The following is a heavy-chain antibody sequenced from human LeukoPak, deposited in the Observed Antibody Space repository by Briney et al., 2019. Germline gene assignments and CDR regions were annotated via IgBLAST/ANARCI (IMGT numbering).Heavy chain of an antibody. CDR2: ITKSGGDT. CDR1: GFTFSNYA. CDR3: ARRIAVAGLDYYYYGMDV. D-gene: IGHD6-19*01. J-gene: IGHJ6*02. V-gene: IGHV3-23*01. Sequence: GGSLRLSCAASGFTFSNYAMNWVRQAAGKGLEWVSVITKSGGDTYYADSVKGRFTISRDNSKNTLYLQMNSLRAEDTAVYYCARRIAVAGLDYYYYGMDVWGQGTTVTVSS.